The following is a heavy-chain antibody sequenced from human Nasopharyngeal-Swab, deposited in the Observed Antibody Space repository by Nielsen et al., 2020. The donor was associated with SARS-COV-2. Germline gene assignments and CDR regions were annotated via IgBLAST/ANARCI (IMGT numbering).Heavy chain of an antibody. CDR3: ARAGDYVWGSYRYGRGPHDAFDI. D-gene: IGHD3-16*02. CDR2: IYYSGST. J-gene: IGHJ3*02. V-gene: IGHV4-59*01. Sequence: REAPGKGLEWIGYIYYSGSTNYNPPLKSRVTISVDTSKNQFSLKLSSVTAADTAVYYCARAGDYVWGSYRYGRGPHDAFDIWGQGTMVTVSS.